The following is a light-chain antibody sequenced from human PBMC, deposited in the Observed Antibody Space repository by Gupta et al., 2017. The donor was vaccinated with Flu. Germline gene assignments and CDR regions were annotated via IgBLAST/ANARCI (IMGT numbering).Light chain of an antibody. CDR2: EVS. V-gene: IGLV2-14*01. Sequence: QSALPQPASVSGSPAQSITLSCTGTSSDVGAYNYVSWYQQHPGEAPRLMIYEVSSRPSGISNRFSGSKSGNTASLTISGLRAEDEADYYCSSYTGSGTVFGGGTKVAVL. CDR3: SSYTGSGTV. J-gene: IGLJ3*02. CDR1: SSDVGAYNY.